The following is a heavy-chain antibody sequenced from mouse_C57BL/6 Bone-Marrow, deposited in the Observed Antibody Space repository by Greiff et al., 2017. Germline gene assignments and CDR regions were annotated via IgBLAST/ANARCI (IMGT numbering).Heavy chain of an antibody. Sequence: QVQLQQPGAELVRPGSSVKLSCKASGYTFTSYWMHWVKQRPIQGLEWIGNIDPSDSETHYNQKFKDKATLTVDKSSSTAYMQLSSLTSEDSAVYYCARDLYYYGTWYFDVWGTGTTVTVSS. J-gene: IGHJ1*03. CDR2: IDPSDSET. CDR1: GYTFTSYW. D-gene: IGHD1-1*01. V-gene: IGHV1-52*01. CDR3: ARDLYYYGTWYFDV.